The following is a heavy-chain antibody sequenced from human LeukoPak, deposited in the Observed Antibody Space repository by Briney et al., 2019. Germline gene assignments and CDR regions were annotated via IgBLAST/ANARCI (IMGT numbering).Heavy chain of an antibody. V-gene: IGHV3-64D*08. CDR3: VKGYCSSTSCYAFDY. CDR2: ISSNGGST. Sequence: GGSLRLSCSASGFIFSSYAMHWVREAPGKGLEYVSGISSNGGSTYYADSVKGRFTISRDNSKNTLYLQMSSLRGEDTAVYYCVKGYCSSTSCYAFDYWGQGTLVTVSS. D-gene: IGHD2-2*01. J-gene: IGHJ4*02. CDR1: GFIFSSYA.